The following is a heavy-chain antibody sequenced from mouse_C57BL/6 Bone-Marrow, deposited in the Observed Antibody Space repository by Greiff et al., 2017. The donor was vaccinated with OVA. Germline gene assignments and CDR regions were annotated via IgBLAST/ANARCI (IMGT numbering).Heavy chain of an antibody. CDR3: ASPPLYYGNYVAFFDY. D-gene: IGHD2-1*01. V-gene: IGHV14-2*01. CDR1: GFNIKDYY. Sequence: EVKVVESGAELVKPGASVKLSCTASGFNIKDYYMHWVKQRTEQGLEWIGRIDPEDGETKYAPKFQGKATITADTSSNTAYLQLSSLTSEDTAVYYCASPPLYYGNYVAFFDYWGQGTTLTVSS. CDR2: IDPEDGET. J-gene: IGHJ2*01.